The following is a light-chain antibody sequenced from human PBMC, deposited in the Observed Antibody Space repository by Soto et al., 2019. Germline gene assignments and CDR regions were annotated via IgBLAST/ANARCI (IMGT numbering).Light chain of an antibody. J-gene: IGKJ4*01. Sequence: AIRMTQSPSSLSASTGDRVTITCRASQGISSYLAWYQQKPGKAPKLLIYAASTLQSGAPSRFSGSGSGTDFTLTISCLQSEDFATYYCQQYYSYPVAFGGGTKVEIK. CDR3: QQYYSYPVA. CDR2: AAS. CDR1: QGISSY. V-gene: IGKV1-8*01.